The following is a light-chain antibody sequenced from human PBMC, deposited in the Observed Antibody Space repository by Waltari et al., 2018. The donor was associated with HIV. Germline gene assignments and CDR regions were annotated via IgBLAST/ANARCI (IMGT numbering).Light chain of an antibody. CDR2: DAS. CDR1: QDISNY. Sequence: DIQMTQSPSSLSASVGDRVTITCQASQDISNYLNWYQQKPGKAPKLLIYDASNLETGVPSRFSGSRSGTDFTFTISSLQPEDIATYYCQQYDNLPPFGGGTKVEIK. CDR3: QQYDNLPP. J-gene: IGKJ4*01. V-gene: IGKV1-33*01.